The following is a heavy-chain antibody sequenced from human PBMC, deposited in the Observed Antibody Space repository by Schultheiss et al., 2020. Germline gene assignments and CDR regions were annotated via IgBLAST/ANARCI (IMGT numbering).Heavy chain of an antibody. Sequence: GGSLRLSCAASGFTFSSYDMHWVRQATGKGLEWVSCITENSRYIYYADSLKGRITISRDNAKSSLYLQMNSLRDEDTAVYYCTTDGRYDYGDYVYYYGMDVWGQGTTVTVSS. CDR1: GFTFSSYD. V-gene: IGHV3-21*03. J-gene: IGHJ6*02. CDR2: ITENSRYI. CDR3: TTDGRYDYGDYVYYYGMDV. D-gene: IGHD4-17*01.